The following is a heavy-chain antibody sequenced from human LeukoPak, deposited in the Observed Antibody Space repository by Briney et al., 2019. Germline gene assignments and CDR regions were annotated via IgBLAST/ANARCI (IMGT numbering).Heavy chain of an antibody. J-gene: IGHJ5*02. CDR3: ARDSSHYGDLDP. V-gene: IGHV1-2*02. CDR1: GYTFTDHY. CDR2: INPKSGGT. Sequence: GASVTVSCKASGYTFTDHYIHWVRQAPGQGLQWMGWINPKSGGTHYAKKFQGRVSTTRDTSINTAYMELSRLTSDDTAVYYCARDSSHYGDLDPWGQGTLVTVSS. D-gene: IGHD4-17*01.